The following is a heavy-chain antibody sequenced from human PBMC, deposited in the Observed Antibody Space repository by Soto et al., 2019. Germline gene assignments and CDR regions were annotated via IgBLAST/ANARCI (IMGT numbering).Heavy chain of an antibody. CDR2: IKSKTDGATT. J-gene: IGHJ5*02. Sequence: WGSLRLSCAASGFSFINAWMSWVRQAPGKGLEWIGRIKSKTDGATTDYAGPVKGRFTISRDDSKKTLFVQMNGLKPEDTAVYYSTNIIPKGKWEPAPWGQGTLVTVSS. D-gene: IGHD1-26*01. CDR3: TNIIPKGKWEPAP. V-gene: IGHV3-15*05. CDR1: GFSFINAW.